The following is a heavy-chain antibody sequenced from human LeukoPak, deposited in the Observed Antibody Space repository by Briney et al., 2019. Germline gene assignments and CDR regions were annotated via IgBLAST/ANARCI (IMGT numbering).Heavy chain of an antibody. CDR3: ARDLESYNSGGYYFGS. V-gene: IGHV3-21*06. CDR2: ISTSASYK. Sequence: GGSLRLSCAASGFTVANDRMNWVRQAPGTGLEWVSSISTSASYKFYADSVKGRFTISRDNAKNSLYLQMNSLRAEDTAVYYCARDLESYNSGGYYFGSWGQGTLVTVSS. J-gene: IGHJ4*02. CDR1: GFTVANDR. D-gene: IGHD3-22*01.